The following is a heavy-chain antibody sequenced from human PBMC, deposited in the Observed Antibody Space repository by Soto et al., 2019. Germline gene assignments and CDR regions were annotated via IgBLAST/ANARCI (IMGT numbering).Heavy chain of an antibody. CDR3: ARDRHNWNYGENWFDP. CDR1: GYTFTSYG. V-gene: IGHV1-18*01. D-gene: IGHD1-7*01. Sequence: ASVKVSCKASGYTFTSYGISWVRQAPGQGLEWMGWISAYNGNTNYAQKLQGRVTMTTDTSTSTAYMELRSLRSDDTAVYYCARDRHNWNYGENWFDPWGQGTLVTVSS. J-gene: IGHJ5*02. CDR2: ISAYNGNT.